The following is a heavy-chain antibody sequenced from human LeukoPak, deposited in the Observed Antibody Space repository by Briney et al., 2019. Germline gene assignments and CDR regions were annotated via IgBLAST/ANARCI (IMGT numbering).Heavy chain of an antibody. D-gene: IGHD2-2*01. CDR2: MNPNSGDT. CDR3: ARGISRGRRYCSSTSCCKQKVGGYYYYMDV. J-gene: IGHJ6*03. Sequence: ASVKVSCKASGSTFSSYDINWVRQATGQGLEWMGWMNPNSGDTGYTQRFQGRVTMTRDTSISTAYMELSSLRSEDTAVYYCARGISRGRRYCSSTSCCKQKVGGYYYYMDVWGKGTTVTVSS. CDR1: GSTFSSYD. V-gene: IGHV1-8*02.